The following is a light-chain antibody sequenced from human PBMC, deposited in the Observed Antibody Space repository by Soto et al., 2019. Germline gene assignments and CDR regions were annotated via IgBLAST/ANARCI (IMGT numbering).Light chain of an antibody. V-gene: IGKV3-15*01. J-gene: IGKJ2*03. CDR3: QQYNNWPGR. CDR2: GAS. CDR1: QSVSSN. Sequence: EIVMTQSPATLSVSPGERATLSCRASQSVSSNLAWYQQKPGQAPRLLIYGASTRATGIPARLSGSGSGTEFTLTISSLQSEDFAVYYCQQYNNWPGRFGQGTKLEIK.